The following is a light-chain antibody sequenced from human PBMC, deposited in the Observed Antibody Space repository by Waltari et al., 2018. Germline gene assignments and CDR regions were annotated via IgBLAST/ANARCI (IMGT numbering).Light chain of an antibody. CDR1: IDDVGGYNY. CDR3: ASYTSDFTVI. J-gene: IGLJ2*01. CDR2: DVN. Sequence: QSALTQPASVSGSLGQSITISCTGGIDDVGGYNYVSWYQRHPDKAPRLIIYDVNRRHSGVSDRFSGSKSVHTALLTIYPLQSEDEADYFCASYTSDFTVIFGGGTRLTV. V-gene: IGLV2-14*03.